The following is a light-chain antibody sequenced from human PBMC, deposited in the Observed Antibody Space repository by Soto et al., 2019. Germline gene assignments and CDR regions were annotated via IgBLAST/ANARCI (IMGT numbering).Light chain of an antibody. CDR2: GAS. CDR1: QSVSSTY. V-gene: IGKV3-20*01. CDR3: QQYDSSPIT. J-gene: IGKJ5*01. Sequence: EIVLTQSPGTLSLSPGERVTLSCRASQSVSSTYLAWYQQKPGQAPRLLIYGASIRATGIPDRFSGSGSGTDFTLTISRLEPEDFAVYYCQQYDSSPITFGQGTRLEIK.